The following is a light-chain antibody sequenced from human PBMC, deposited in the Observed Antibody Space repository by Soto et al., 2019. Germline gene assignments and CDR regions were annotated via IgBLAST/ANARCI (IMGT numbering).Light chain of an antibody. J-gene: IGLJ3*02. Sequence: QSVLTQPRSVSGSPGQSVTISCTGTSSDVGGYNYVSWYQQHPGKAPKLMIYDVSERPSGVPDRFSGSKSGNTASLTISGLQAEDEADHYCCSYAGSYTWVFGGGTKVTVL. CDR3: CSYAGSYTWV. CDR2: DVS. V-gene: IGLV2-11*01. CDR1: SSDVGGYNY.